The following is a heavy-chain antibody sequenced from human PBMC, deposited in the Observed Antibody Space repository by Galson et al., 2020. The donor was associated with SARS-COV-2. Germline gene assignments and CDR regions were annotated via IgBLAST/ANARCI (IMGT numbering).Heavy chain of an antibody. CDR2: IKHSGSI. J-gene: IGHJ4*02. Sequence: SQTLSLTCAVYGGSFSGYYWSWIRQPPGKGLEWIGEIKHSGSINYNPSLKSRVTISVDTSKNQFSLKLSSVTAADTAVYYCARGLAGYSSSWYKDWGQGTLVTVSS. CDR3: ARGLAGYSSSWYKD. V-gene: IGHV4-34*01. CDR1: GGSFSGYY. D-gene: IGHD6-13*01.